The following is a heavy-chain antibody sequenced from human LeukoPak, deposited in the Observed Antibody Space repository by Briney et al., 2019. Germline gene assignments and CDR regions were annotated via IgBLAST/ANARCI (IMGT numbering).Heavy chain of an antibody. CDR1: GFTFSSYA. CDR2: ISGSGGST. D-gene: IGHD2-15*01. J-gene: IGHJ4*02. CDR3: AKGGVVVVAAHYFDY. Sequence: PGGSLRLSCAASGFTFSSYAMSWVRQAPGKGLEWVSAISGSGGSTYYADSVKGRFTISRDNSKNTLYLQMNSLRAEDTAVYYCAKGGVVVVAAHYFDYWGQGTLLTVSS. V-gene: IGHV3-23*01.